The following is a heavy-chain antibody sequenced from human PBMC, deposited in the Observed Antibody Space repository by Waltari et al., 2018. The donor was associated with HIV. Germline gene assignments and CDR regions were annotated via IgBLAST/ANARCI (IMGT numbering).Heavy chain of an antibody. D-gene: IGHD2-15*01. CDR2: ISYVGSNK. J-gene: IGHJ4*02. CDR1: RCSLRSFA. V-gene: IGHV3-30*01. CDR3: AREVVPYYFDY. Sequence: QVLLVKPGGGVVQPGRSLLRSWPGSRCSLRSFAVHWVRQAPGKGLEWVAVISYVGSNKYYADSVRGRFTISRDNSKNTLYLQMNSLRAEDTAVYYCAREVVPYYFDYWGQGTLVTVSS.